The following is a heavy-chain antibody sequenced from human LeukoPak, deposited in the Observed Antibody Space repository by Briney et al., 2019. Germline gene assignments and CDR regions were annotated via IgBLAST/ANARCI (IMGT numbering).Heavy chain of an antibody. V-gene: IGHV3-74*01. CDR3: TKDSSIAFGSGRVSWFDP. J-gene: IGHJ5*02. Sequence: GGSLRLSCAASGFPFSMVWMHWVRQATGKALVWVARITSDGSVTTYADSVRGRFSISRDNAKNTLYLQMNSLSAEDTAVYYCTKDSSIAFGSGRVSWFDPWGQGTLVTVSS. CDR2: ITSDGSVT. D-gene: IGHD3-10*01. CDR1: GFPFSMVW.